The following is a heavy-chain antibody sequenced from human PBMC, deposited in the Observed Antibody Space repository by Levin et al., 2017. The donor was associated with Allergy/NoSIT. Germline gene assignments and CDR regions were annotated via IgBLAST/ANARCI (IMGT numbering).Heavy chain of an antibody. CDR3: AREGGDIVATIESFDY. CDR1: GFTFSSYE. D-gene: IGHD5-12*01. Sequence: LSLTCAASGFTFSSYEMNWVRQAPGKGLEWVSYISSSGSTIYYADSVKGRFTISRDNAKNSLYLQMNSLRAEDTAVYYCAREGGDIVATIESFDYWGQGTLVTVSS. J-gene: IGHJ4*02. CDR2: ISSSGSTI. V-gene: IGHV3-48*03.